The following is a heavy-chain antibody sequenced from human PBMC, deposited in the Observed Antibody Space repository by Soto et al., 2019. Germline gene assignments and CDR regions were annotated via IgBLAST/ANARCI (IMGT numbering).Heavy chain of an antibody. CDR2: ISAYNGNT. CDR1: GYTFTSYG. D-gene: IGHD3-9*01. V-gene: IGHV1-18*01. Sequence: ASVKVSCKASGYTFTSYGISWVRQAPGQGLEWMGWISAYNGNTNYAQKLQGRVTMTTDTSTSTAYMELRSLRSDDTAVYYCAREGPYYDILTGYYDVGFDPWGQGTLVTVSS. CDR3: AREGPYYDILTGYYDVGFDP. J-gene: IGHJ5*02.